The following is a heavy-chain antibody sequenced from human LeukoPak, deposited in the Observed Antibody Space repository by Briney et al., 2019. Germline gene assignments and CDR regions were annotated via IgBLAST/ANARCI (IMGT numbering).Heavy chain of an antibody. Sequence: GGSLRLSCAASGFTFSSYAMSWVRQAPGKGLEWVSAISGSGGSTYYADSVKGRFTISRDNSKNTLYLQMNSLRAEDTAVYYCATGSGSGSIFDIWGQGTMITVSS. CDR1: GFTFSSYA. CDR3: ATGSGSGSIFDI. D-gene: IGHD3-10*01. CDR2: ISGSGGST. V-gene: IGHV3-23*01. J-gene: IGHJ3*02.